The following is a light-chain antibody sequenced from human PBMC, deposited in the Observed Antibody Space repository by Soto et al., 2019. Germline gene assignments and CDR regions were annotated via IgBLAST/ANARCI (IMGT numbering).Light chain of an antibody. V-gene: IGLV2-8*01. J-gene: IGLJ1*01. CDR3: SSYAGSSNV. CDR1: SSDVGRYNY. CDR2: EVN. Sequence: QSVLTQPPSAPRSPGQSLAISCTGTSSDVGRYNYVSWYQQHPGKAPKLMIYEVNKRPSGVPDRFSGSKSGNTASLTVSGLQAEDEADYYCSSYAGSSNVFGTGTKVTVL.